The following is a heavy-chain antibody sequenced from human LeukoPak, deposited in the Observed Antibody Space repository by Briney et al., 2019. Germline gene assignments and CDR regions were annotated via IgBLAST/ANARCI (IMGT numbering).Heavy chain of an antibody. V-gene: IGHV1-69*13. Sequence: ASVKVSCKASGGTFSSYAISWVRQAPGQGLEWMGGIIPIFGTANYAQKFQGRVTITADESTSTAYMELSSLRSEDTAVYYCARANEQFSLTNWFDPWGQGTPVTVSS. CDR2: IIPIFGTA. CDR3: ARANEQFSLTNWFDP. J-gene: IGHJ5*02. D-gene: IGHD3-9*01. CDR1: GGTFSSYA.